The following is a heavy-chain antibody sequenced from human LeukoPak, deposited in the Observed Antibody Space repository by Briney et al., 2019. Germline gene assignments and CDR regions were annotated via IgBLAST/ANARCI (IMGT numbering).Heavy chain of an antibody. CDR2: INHSGST. D-gene: IGHD6-13*01. J-gene: IGHJ4*02. CDR1: GGSFSGYY. CDR3: AREAGYSSSWYYFDY. Sequence: SETLSLTCAVYGGSFSGYYWSWIRQPPGKGLEWIGEINHSGSTNYNPSLKSRVTISVDTSKNQFSLKLSSVTAADTAVYYCAREAGYSSSWYYFDYWGQGTLVTVSS. V-gene: IGHV4-34*01.